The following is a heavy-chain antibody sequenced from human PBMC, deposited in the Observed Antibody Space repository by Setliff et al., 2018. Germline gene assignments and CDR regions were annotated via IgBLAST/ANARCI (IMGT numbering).Heavy chain of an antibody. CDR3: ATGSGYYFIPVY. CDR2: FDPEDGET. V-gene: IGHV1-24*01. J-gene: IGHJ4*02. D-gene: IGHD3-22*01. Sequence: ASVKVSCKVSGYTLTELSMHWVRQAPGKGLEWMGGFDPEDGETIYAQKFQGRVTMTEDTSTDTAYMELSSLRPEDTAVYYCATGSGYYFIPVYWGQGTLVTISS. CDR1: GYTLTELS.